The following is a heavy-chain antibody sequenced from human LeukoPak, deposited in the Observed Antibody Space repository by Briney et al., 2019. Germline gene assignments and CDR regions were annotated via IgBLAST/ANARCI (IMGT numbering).Heavy chain of an antibody. Sequence: SETLSLTCTVSGGSISGYYWSWIRQPPGKGPEWIGYIYYSGSTNYIPSLKSRVTISVDTSKNQFSLKMNSVTAADTAVYYCARLASSGWSHCDYWGQGTLVTVSS. CDR2: IYYSGST. J-gene: IGHJ4*02. CDR1: GGSISGYY. D-gene: IGHD6-19*01. V-gene: IGHV4-59*08. CDR3: ARLASSGWSHCDY.